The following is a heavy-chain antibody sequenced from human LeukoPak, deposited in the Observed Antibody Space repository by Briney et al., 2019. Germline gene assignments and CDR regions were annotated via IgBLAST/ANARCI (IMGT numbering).Heavy chain of an antibody. J-gene: IGHJ4*02. CDR1: GFTLGDYD. CDR3: ARYRVITNDYFDP. D-gene: IGHD3-16*01. Sequence: GGPLRLSCAASGFTLGDYDMTWIRQAPGKGLEWVSDISNSGNTIKEADSVKGRFTISRDNAQNSLYLQMKSLRAEDTAVYYCARYRVITNDYFDPWGQGTLVTVSS. V-gene: IGHV3-11*01. CDR2: ISNSGNTI.